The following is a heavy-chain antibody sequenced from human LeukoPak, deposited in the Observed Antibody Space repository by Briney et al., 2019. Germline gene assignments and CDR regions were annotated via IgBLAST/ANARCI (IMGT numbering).Heavy chain of an antibody. CDR1: GASVTDYY. D-gene: IGHD1-26*01. CDR3: TRGHCGLQS. CDR2: IHRSGNS. Sequence: SETLSRTCTVSGASVTDYYWIWIRQSPGKGLEWISYIHRSGNSDYNPSLRSRVTTSLDPSKNQFSLNLISVTAADTAVYYFTRGHCGLQSWSQGTLVTVSS. J-gene: IGHJ5*02. V-gene: IGHV4-59*02.